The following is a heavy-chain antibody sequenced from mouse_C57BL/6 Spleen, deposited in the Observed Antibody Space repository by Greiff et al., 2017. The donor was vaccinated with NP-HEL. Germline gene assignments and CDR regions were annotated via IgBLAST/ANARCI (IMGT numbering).Heavy chain of an antibody. CDR3: ARVGDYDDEFDYAMDY. Sequence: QVQLKESGAELARPGASVKLSCKASGYTFTSYGISWVKQRTGQGLEWIGEIYPRSGNTYYNEKFKGKATLTADKSSSTAYMELRSLTSEDSAVYFCARVGDYDDEFDYAMDYWGQGTSVTVSS. CDR2: IYPRSGNT. V-gene: IGHV1-81*01. J-gene: IGHJ4*01. CDR1: GYTFTSYG. D-gene: IGHD2-4*01.